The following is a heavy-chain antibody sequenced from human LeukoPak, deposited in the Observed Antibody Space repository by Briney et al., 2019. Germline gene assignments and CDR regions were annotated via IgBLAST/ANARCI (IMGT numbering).Heavy chain of an antibody. CDR1: GFTFSSYG. J-gene: IGHJ4*02. V-gene: IGHV3-30*02. D-gene: IGHD3-3*01. CDR2: IRSDGSNK. Sequence: GGSLRLSCAASGFTFSSYGMHWVRQAPGKGLEWVAFIRSDGSNKYYADSVKGRFTISRDNSKNTLYLQMNSLRAEDTAVYYCAKDITSITIFGVVVDYWGQGTLVTVSS. CDR3: AKDITSITIFGVVVDY.